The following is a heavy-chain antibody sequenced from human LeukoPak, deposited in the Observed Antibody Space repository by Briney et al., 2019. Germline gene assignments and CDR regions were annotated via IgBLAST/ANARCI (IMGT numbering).Heavy chain of an antibody. Sequence: GSLRLSCAASGFTFRLYSMNWVRQAPGKGLEWLSYIRSTDGAIAYADSVKGRFTISRDDAKNSLYLQMNSLRDEDTAVYYCARDRDWAFDYWGQGTLITVSS. CDR2: IRSTDGAI. D-gene: IGHD3-9*01. CDR3: ARDRDWAFDY. V-gene: IGHV3-48*02. CDR1: GFTFRLYS. J-gene: IGHJ4*02.